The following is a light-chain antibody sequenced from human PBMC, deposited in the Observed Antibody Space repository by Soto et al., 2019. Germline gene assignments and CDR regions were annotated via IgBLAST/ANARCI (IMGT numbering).Light chain of an antibody. Sequence: IQMNQSPSSLSASVGDRVAITCRASQSISSYLNWYQQKPGKAPKVLIYAASNLQSGVPSRFSGSGTGTDFTLTISSLQPEDFATYYCQQSYSTPITFGQGTRLQI. CDR1: QSISSY. V-gene: IGKV1-39*01. J-gene: IGKJ5*01. CDR2: AAS. CDR3: QQSYSTPIT.